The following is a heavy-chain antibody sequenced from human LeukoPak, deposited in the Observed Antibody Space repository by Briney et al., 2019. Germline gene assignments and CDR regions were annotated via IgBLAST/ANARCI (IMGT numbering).Heavy chain of an antibody. Sequence: PGRSLRLSCAASGFTFSSYGMHWVRQAPGKGLEWVAVIWYDGSNKYYADSVKGRFTISRDNSKNTLYLQMNSLIAEDTAVYYCARGGDGYNPFLDIWGQGTMVTVSS. D-gene: IGHD5-24*01. CDR3: ARGGDGYNPFLDI. CDR2: IWYDGSNK. V-gene: IGHV3-33*01. J-gene: IGHJ3*02. CDR1: GFTFSSYG.